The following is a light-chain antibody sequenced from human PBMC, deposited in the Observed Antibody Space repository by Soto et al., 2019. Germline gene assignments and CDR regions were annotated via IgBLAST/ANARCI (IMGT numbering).Light chain of an antibody. CDR1: SSDFSVGNY. V-gene: IGLV2-14*01. CDR3: SSFTSTTTGV. J-gene: IGLJ3*02. Sequence: QSALTQPASVSGSPGQSITISCTGTSSDFSVGNYVSWYQQHPGKAPKLMIFEVTNRPSGVSNRFSGSQSDNTASLTISGLQAEDEADYYCSSFTSTTTGVFGGGTKLTVL. CDR2: EVT.